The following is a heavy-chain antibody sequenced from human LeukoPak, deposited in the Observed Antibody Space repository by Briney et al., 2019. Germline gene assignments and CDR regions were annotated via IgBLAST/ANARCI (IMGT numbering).Heavy chain of an antibody. J-gene: IGHJ5*02. D-gene: IGHD3-10*01. CDR1: GITLSSYA. V-gene: IGHV3-23*01. CDR2: ISGSGGST. CDR3: AKDRVLLWFGELLGWFDP. Sequence: GGSLRLSCAASGITLSSYAMSWVRQAPGKGLEWVSAISGSGGSTYYADSVKGRFTISRDNSKNTLYLQMNSLRAEDTAVYYWAKDRVLLWFGELLGWFDPWGQGTLVTVSS.